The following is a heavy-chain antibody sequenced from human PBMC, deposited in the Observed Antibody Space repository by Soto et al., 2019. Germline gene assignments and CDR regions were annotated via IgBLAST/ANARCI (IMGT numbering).Heavy chain of an antibody. Sequence: QVQLVQSGAEVKKPGASVKVSCKASGDTFTIYGISWVRQAPGQGLEWMGWISGYNGNTDYAQNLQDRVTLTTDASTSSVYMEPRSLRSDDTAVYYCARVDYYDSSGYYGYWGQGTLITVSS. J-gene: IGHJ4*02. V-gene: IGHV1-18*04. CDR1: GDTFTIYG. CDR2: ISGYNGNT. D-gene: IGHD3-22*01. CDR3: ARVDYYDSSGYYGY.